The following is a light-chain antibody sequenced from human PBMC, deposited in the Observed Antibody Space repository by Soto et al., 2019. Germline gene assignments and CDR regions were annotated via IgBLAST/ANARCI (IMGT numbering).Light chain of an antibody. J-gene: IGKJ1*01. CDR1: QSVSSSY. V-gene: IGKV3-20*01. CDR2: GAS. CDR3: QQYGSSPPT. Sequence: EIVLTQSPGTLSLSPGERATLSCRASQSVSSSYLARYQQKPGQAPRLLIYGASSRATGIPDRFSGRRSGTDFSLTISRLQPEDVAVYYCQQYGSSPPTFGQATKLEI.